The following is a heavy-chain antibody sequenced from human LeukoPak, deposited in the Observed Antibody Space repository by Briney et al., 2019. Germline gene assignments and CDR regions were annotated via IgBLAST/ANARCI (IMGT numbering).Heavy chain of an antibody. V-gene: IGHV3-48*01. CDR1: GLTFSSYS. Sequence: GGSLRLSCAASGLTFSSYSMNWVRQAPGKGLEWVSYISSSSSTIYYADSVKGRFTISRDNAKNSLYLQMNSLRAEDTAVYYCARAMRGRLWTFDIWGQGTMVTVSS. J-gene: IGHJ3*02. CDR3: ARAMRGRLWTFDI. D-gene: IGHD4/OR15-4a*01. CDR2: ISSSSSTI.